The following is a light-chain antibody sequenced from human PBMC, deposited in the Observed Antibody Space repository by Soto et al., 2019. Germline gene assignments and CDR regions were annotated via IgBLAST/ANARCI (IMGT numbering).Light chain of an antibody. Sequence: DIVLTQSPATLSLSPGERATLSCRASQSVGSNLAWYQQRPGRAPRLLIYGASTRATGIPARFSGSGSVTEFTLTISSLQSEDFAVYYCQQYNNWPITFGQGTRLEIK. CDR3: QQYNNWPIT. J-gene: IGKJ5*01. V-gene: IGKV3D-15*01. CDR1: QSVGSN. CDR2: GAS.